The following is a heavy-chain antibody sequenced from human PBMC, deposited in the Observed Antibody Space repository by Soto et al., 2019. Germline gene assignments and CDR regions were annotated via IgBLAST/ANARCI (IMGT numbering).Heavy chain of an antibody. J-gene: IGHJ4*02. D-gene: IGHD6-19*01. CDR2: ISYDGSNK. CDR3: AKDLGYSSAPDY. CDR1: GFTFSSYG. Sequence: LRLSCAASGFTFSSYGMHWVRQAPGKGLEWVAVISYDGSNKYYADSVKGRFTISRDNSKNTLYLQMNSLRAEDTAVYYCAKDLGYSSAPDYWGQGTLVTVSS. V-gene: IGHV3-30*18.